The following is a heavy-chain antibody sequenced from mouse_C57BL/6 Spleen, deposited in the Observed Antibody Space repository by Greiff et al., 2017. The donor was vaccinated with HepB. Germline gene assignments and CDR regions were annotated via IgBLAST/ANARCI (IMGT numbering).Heavy chain of an antibody. CDR3: ARRDGYFYYAMDY. V-gene: IGHV1-52*01. CDR1: GYTFTSYW. D-gene: IGHD2-3*01. Sequence: QVQLQQPGAELVRPGSSVKLSCKASGYTFTSYWMHWVKQRPIQGLEWIGNIDPSDSETHYNQKFKDKATLTVDKSSSTAYMQLSSLTSEDSAVYYCARRDGYFYYAMDYWGQGTSVTVSS. CDR2: IDPSDSET. J-gene: IGHJ4*01.